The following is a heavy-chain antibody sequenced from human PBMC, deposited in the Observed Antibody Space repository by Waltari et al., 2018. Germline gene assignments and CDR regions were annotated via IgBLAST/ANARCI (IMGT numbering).Heavy chain of an antibody. J-gene: IGHJ5*02. V-gene: IGHV3-74*03. CDR3: VAEGSNSVHH. CDR1: GFSFNTFW. D-gene: IGHD1-26*01. Sequence: EVQVVESGGGLVQPGGSLRLSCAASGFSFNTFWMHWVRQAPGKGLVWVSRINSAGTVTKYADFVQGRFTISRDNGKNTLFLQMNSLKVDDTAVYYCVAEGSNSVHHWGHGTLVTVSS. CDR2: INSAGTVT.